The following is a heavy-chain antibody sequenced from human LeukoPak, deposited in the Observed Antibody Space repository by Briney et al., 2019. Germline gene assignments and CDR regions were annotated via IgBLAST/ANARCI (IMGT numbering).Heavy chain of an antibody. Sequence: GASVKVSCKASGGTFSSCAISWVRQAPGQGLEWMGGIIPIFGTANYAQKFQGRVTITADESTSTAYMELSSLRSEDTAVYYCARDSRYDFWSGYYRGGDYWGQGTLVTVSS. D-gene: IGHD3-3*01. CDR3: ARDSRYDFWSGYYRGGDY. V-gene: IGHV1-69*13. CDR2: IIPIFGTA. J-gene: IGHJ4*02. CDR1: GGTFSSCA.